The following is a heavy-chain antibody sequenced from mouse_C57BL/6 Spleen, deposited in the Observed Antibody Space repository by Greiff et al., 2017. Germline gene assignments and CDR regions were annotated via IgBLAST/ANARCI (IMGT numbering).Heavy chain of an antibody. CDR1: GFNIKDDY. V-gene: IGHV14-4*01. D-gene: IGHD1-1*01. Sequence: EVKLMESGAELVRPGASVKLSCTASGFNIKDDYMHWVKQRPEQGLEWIGWIYPENGDTEYASKFQGKATITADTSSNTAYLQLSSLTSEDTAVYYCTTPLITTVVATRAMDYWGQGTSVTVSS. CDR3: TTPLITTVVATRAMDY. J-gene: IGHJ4*01. CDR2: IYPENGDT.